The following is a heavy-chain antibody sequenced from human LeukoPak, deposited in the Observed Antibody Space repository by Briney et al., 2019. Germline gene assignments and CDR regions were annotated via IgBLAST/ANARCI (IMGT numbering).Heavy chain of an antibody. V-gene: IGHV3-33*01. CDR2: IWYDGSNK. CDR3: ARGRHSGGWTEGYFDY. CDR1: GFTFSSYG. J-gene: IGHJ4*02. Sequence: PGGSLRLSCAASGFTFSSYGMHWVRQAPGKGLEWVAVIWYDGSNKYYADSVKGRFTISRDNSKNTLYLQMNSLRAEDTAVYYCARGRHSGGWTEGYFDYWGQGTLVTVSS. D-gene: IGHD6-19*01.